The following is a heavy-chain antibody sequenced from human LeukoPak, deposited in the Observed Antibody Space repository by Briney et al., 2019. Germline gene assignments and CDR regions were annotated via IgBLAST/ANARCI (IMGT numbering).Heavy chain of an antibody. Sequence: PGGSLRLSCAASGFGLSNYGIHWVRQAPGKGLEWVAALLYDGNTKHYADSVRGRFTISRDISKNTFYVQMNSLTAEDTAVYYCARDHRPEIQYYYMDVWGKGTTVAVSS. V-gene: IGHV3-33*01. CDR3: ARDHRPEIQYYYMDV. D-gene: IGHD1-14*01. CDR2: LLYDGNTK. J-gene: IGHJ6*03. CDR1: GFGLSNYG.